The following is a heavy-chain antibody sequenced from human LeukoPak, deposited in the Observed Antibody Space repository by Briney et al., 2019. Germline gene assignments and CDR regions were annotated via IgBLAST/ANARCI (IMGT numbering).Heavy chain of an antibody. Sequence: PSETLSLTCTVSGGSISSYYWSWIRQPPGKGLEWIGYIHYSGSTHYNPSLKSRVTISVDTSKNQVSLKLRSVTAADTAVYYCAREGGSYGLFDYWGQGTLVTVSS. CDR3: AREGGSYGLFDY. CDR1: GGSISSYY. D-gene: IGHD5-18*01. V-gene: IGHV4-59*01. J-gene: IGHJ4*02. CDR2: IHYSGST.